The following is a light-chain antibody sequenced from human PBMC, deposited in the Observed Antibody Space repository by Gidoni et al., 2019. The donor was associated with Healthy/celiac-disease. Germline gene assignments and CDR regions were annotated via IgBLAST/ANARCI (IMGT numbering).Light chain of an antibody. CDR2: AAS. J-gene: IGKJ1*01. Sequence: DIQMTQSPSSLSASVGDRVTNTCRASQSISSYLNWYQQKPGKAPNLLIYAASIFPRGVPSRFSGSGSGTDFTLTISSLQPEDFATYYCQQSYSTPPWTFGQXTKVEIK. CDR3: QQSYSTPPWT. CDR1: QSISSY. V-gene: IGKV1-39*01.